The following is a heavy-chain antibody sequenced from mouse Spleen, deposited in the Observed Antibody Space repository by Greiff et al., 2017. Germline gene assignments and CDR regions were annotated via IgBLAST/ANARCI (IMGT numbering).Heavy chain of an antibody. CDR2: ISSGGGNT. Sequence: EVKLEESGGGLVKPGGSLKLSCAASGFTFSSYTMSWVRQTPAKRLEWVATISSGGGNTYYPDSVKGRFTISRDNARNTLYLQMSSLRSEDTAMYYCARHPPYYKDFDYWGQGTTLTVSS. J-gene: IGHJ2*01. CDR1: GFTFSSYT. V-gene: IGHV5-9*04. D-gene: IGHD2-12*01. CDR3: ARHPPYYKDFDY.